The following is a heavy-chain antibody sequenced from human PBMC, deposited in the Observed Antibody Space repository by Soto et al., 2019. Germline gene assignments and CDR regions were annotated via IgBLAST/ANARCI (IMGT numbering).Heavy chain of an antibody. CDR3: AKERGRYYDFWSGYPQYYFHX. D-gene: IGHD3-3*01. J-gene: IGHJ4*02. V-gene: IGHV3-30*18. CDR2: ISYDGSNK. CDR1: GFTFSSYG. Sequence: GGSLRLSCAASGFTFSSYGMHWVRQAPGKGLEWVSFISYDGSNKYYAYSVKVRFTISRDNSKNKLYLQMNSLRAEDTAVYYCAKERGRYYDFWSGYPQYYFHXWGQGTLVTVSX.